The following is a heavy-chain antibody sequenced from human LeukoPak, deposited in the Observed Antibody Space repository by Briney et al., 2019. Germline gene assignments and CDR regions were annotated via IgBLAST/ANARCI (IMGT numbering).Heavy chain of an antibody. D-gene: IGHD5-24*01. CDR3: ARGPRLEMATIGTDY. CDR2: INHSGST. CDR1: GGSFSGYY. Sequence: SETLSLTCAVYGGSFSGYYWSWIRQPPGKGLEWIGEINHSGSTNYNPSLKSRVTISVDTSKNQFSLKLSSVTAADTAVYYCARGPRLEMATIGTDYWGQGTLVTVSS. V-gene: IGHV4-34*01. J-gene: IGHJ4*02.